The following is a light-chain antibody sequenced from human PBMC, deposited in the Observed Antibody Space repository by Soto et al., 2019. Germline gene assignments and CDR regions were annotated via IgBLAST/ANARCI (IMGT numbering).Light chain of an antibody. CDR3: QQYGTSEII. CDR2: DTS. CDR1: QSVSNSY. J-gene: IGKJ5*01. V-gene: IGKV3-20*01. Sequence: EFVLTQSPGTLSLSPGERATHSCRASQSVSNSYVAWYQQKSGQAPRLLIYDTSSRVTGIPDRFSGSGSGTDFTLTISRLEPEDFAVFYCQQYGTSEIIFGQGTRLEIK.